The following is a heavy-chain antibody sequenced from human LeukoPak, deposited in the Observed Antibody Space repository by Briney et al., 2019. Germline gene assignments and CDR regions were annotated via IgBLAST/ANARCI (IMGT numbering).Heavy chain of an antibody. CDR3: AGARDYGDYEGAFDI. D-gene: IGHD4-17*01. Sequence: SETLSLTCAVYGGSLSGYYWSWIRQPPGKGLEWIGEINHSGSTNYNPSLKSRVTISVDTSKNQFSLKLSSMTAADTAVYYCAGARDYGDYEGAFDIWGQGTMVTVSS. CDR1: GGSLSGYY. V-gene: IGHV4-34*01. J-gene: IGHJ3*02. CDR2: INHSGST.